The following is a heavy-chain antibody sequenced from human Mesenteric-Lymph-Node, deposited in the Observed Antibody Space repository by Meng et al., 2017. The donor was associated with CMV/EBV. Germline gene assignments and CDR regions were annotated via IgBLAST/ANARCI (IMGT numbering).Heavy chain of an antibody. D-gene: IGHD3-10*01. Sequence: TGVYIHWVRQATGKGLEWIGWINPNSGDTNYAQRFQGRVTMTRDTSIRTAYMELRSLRSDDTAVYYCARDYYGSGSYWGGTNLGFDSWGQGTLVTVSS. V-gene: IGHV1-2*02. CDR1: TGVY. J-gene: IGHJ4*02. CDR2: INPNSGDT. CDR3: ARDYYGSGSYWGGTNLGFDS.